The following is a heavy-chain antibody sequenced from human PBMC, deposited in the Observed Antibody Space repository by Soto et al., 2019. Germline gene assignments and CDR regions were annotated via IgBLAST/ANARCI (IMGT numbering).Heavy chain of an antibody. V-gene: IGHV5-51*01. Sequence: GESLKISCKASGYTFTGAWIGWVRQMPGKGLEWMGIVYPGDSQTRYNPSFQGQITISADKSITTACLQWTSLKASDSAMYYCARQKGYWGQGTLVTVSS. CDR1: GYTFTGAW. J-gene: IGHJ1*01. CDR2: VYPGDSQT. CDR3: ARQKGY.